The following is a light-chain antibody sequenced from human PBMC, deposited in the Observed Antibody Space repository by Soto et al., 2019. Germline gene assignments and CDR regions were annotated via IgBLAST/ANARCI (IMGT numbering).Light chain of an antibody. V-gene: IGKV1-8*01. J-gene: IGKJ5*01. Sequence: AIRMTQSPSSLSASTGDRVTITCRASQGISSYLAWYQQKPGEAPKLLIYAASTLYGGVPSRFSGSGSGTDFALTISSLQPDDFATYYCQQAYSFPITFGQGTRRRL. CDR1: QGISSY. CDR2: AAS. CDR3: QQAYSFPIT.